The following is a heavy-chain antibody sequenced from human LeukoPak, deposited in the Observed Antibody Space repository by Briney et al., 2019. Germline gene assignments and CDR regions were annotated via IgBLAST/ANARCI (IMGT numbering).Heavy chain of an antibody. CDR2: ISSTGGTT. V-gene: IGHV3-21*01. CDR1: GITFSSYG. CDR3: ARGLGGYDQFFDY. J-gene: IGHJ4*02. D-gene: IGHD5-12*01. Sequence: GGSLRLSCAASGITFSSYGMSWVRQAPGKGLEWVSSISSTGGTTYYADSVKGRFTISRDNAKNSLYLQMNSLRAEDTAVYYCARGLGGYDQFFDYWGQGALVTVSS.